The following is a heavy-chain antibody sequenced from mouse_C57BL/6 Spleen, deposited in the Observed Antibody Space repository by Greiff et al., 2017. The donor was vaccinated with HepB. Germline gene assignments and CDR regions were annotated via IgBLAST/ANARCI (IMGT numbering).Heavy chain of an antibody. CDR1: GYTFTDYN. J-gene: IGHJ4*01. V-gene: IGHV1-18*01. CDR2: INPNNGGT. D-gene: IGHD4-1*01. Sequence: EVQLQQSGPELVKPGASVKIPCKASGYTFTDYNMDWVKQSHGKSLEWIGDINPNNGGTIYNQKFKGKATLTVDKSSSTAYMELRSLTSEDTAVYYCAREEEEGGTGYYAMDYWGQGTSVTVSS. CDR3: AREEEEGGTGYYAMDY.